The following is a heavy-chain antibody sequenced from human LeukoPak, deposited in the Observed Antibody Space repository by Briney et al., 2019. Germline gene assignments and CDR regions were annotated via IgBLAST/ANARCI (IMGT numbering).Heavy chain of an antibody. Sequence: GGSLRLSCAASGFTFSNYDMYWVRQATGKGLEWVSAIGIAGDTYYPGSVKGRFTISRENARNSLYLQMNSLRAGDTAVYYCVRSMVRGVNLLDSWGQGTLVTASS. CDR3: VRSMVRGVNLLDS. CDR1: GFTFSNYD. D-gene: IGHD3-10*01. V-gene: IGHV3-13*01. J-gene: IGHJ4*02. CDR2: IGIAGDT.